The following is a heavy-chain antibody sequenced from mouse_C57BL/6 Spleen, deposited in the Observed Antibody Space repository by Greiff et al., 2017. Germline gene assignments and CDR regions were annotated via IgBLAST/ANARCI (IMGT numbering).Heavy chain of an antibody. J-gene: IGHJ3*01. Sequence: EVQRVDSGGDLVKPGGSLKLSCAASGFTFSSYGMSWVRQTPDKRLEWVATISSGGSYTYYPDSVKGRFTISRDNAKNTLYLQMSSLKSEDTAMYYCASPANWFAYWGQGTLVTVSA. CDR1: GFTFSSYG. CDR2: ISSGGSYT. V-gene: IGHV5-6*01. D-gene: IGHD3-3*01. CDR3: ASPANWFAY.